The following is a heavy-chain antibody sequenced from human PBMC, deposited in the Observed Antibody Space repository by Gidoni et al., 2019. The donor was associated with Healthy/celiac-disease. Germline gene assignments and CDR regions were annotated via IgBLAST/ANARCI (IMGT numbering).Heavy chain of an antibody. CDR1: GGSISSGGYY. Sequence: QVQLQESGPGLVKPSQTLYLTCTVSGGSISSGGYYWSWIRQHTGKCLEWIGYISYSGITYYNPSLKSRVTISVDTSKNQFSLKLISVTAADTALYYCARAPYSISYYFDYLGQGTLVTVSS. V-gene: IGHV4-31*03. J-gene: IGHJ4*02. CDR3: ARAPYSISYYFDY. D-gene: IGHD6-6*01. CDR2: ISYSGIT.